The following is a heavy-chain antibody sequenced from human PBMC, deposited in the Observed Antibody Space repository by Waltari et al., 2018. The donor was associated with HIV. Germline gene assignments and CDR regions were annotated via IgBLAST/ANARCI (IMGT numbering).Heavy chain of an antibody. CDR3: ARYYYDSSGTLDY. CDR1: GGSISSSSYY. V-gene: IGHV4-39*01. J-gene: IGHJ4*02. D-gene: IGHD3-22*01. Sequence: QLQLQAAGPGLVKPSETLSLTCTVSGGSISSSSYYWGWIRQPPWKGLGWIGSIYYSGSPPHNPSLKRRVTISVDTSQSQFSLKLSSVTAADTAVYYCARYYYDSSGTLDYWGQGTLVTVSS. CDR2: IYYSGSP.